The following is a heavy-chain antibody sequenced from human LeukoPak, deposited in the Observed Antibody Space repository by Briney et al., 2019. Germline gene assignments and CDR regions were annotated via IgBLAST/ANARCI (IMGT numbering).Heavy chain of an antibody. V-gene: IGHV3-23*01. Sequence: GGSLRLSCAASGFTFSSYAMSWVRQAPGKGLEWVSAISGSGGSTYYADSVKGRFTTSRDNSKNTLYLQMNSLRAEDTAVYYCAKRRTRYDSSGYPDYWGQGTLVTVSS. J-gene: IGHJ4*02. D-gene: IGHD3-22*01. CDR1: GFTFSSYA. CDR2: ISGSGGST. CDR3: AKRRTRYDSSGYPDY.